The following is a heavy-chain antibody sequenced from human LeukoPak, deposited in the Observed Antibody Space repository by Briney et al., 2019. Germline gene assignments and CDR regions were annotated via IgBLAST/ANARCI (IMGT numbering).Heavy chain of an antibody. CDR1: GGTFSSYA. V-gene: IGHV1-69*05. J-gene: IGHJ4*02. Sequence: SVKVSCKASGGTFSSYAISWVRQAPGQGLEWMGRIIPIFGTANYAQKFQGRVTITTDESTSTAYMELSSVRSEDTAVYYCARDEGEYYDILTGLLWGQGTLVTVSS. D-gene: IGHD3-9*01. CDR3: ARDEGEYYDILTGLL. CDR2: IIPIFGTA.